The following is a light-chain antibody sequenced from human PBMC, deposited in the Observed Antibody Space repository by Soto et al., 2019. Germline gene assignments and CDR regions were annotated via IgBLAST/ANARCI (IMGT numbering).Light chain of an antibody. CDR2: DAS. J-gene: IGKJ4*01. Sequence: EFVLTQSPGTLSLSPGERATLSCRASQTVRNNYLAWYQQKPGQAPRLLIYDASSRATGIPDRFSGGGSGTDFTLTISRLEPEDFAVYYCHQFSSYPLTFGGGTKGEIK. CDR1: QTVRNNY. CDR3: HQFSSYPLT. V-gene: IGKV3-20*01.